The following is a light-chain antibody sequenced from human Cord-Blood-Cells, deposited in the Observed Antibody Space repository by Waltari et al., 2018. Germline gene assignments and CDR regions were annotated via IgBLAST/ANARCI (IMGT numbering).Light chain of an antibody. J-gene: IGLJ1*01. Sequence: QSALTQTASVSGSPGPSITISCTGTSSDAGGYNYVSWDQQPPGKAPKLMIYDVSNRPSGVSNRFSGSKSGNTASLTISGLQAEDEADYYCSSYTSSSTLYVFGTGTKVTVL. CDR2: DVS. CDR3: SSYTSSSTLYV. CDR1: SSDAGGYNY. V-gene: IGLV2-14*03.